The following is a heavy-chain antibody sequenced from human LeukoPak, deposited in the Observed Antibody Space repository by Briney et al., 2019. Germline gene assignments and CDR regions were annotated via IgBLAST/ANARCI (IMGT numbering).Heavy chain of an antibody. D-gene: IGHD6-6*01. J-gene: IGHJ5*02. CDR2: INPSGGST. CDR3: ARGGYSSSSVFGSWFDP. V-gene: IGHV1-46*01. Sequence: ASVKVSCKASGYTFTSYYMHWVRQAPGQGLEWMGIINPSGGSTSYAQKFQGRVTMTRDTSTSTVYMGLSSLRSEDTAVYYCARGGYSSSSVFGSWFDPWGQGTLVTVSS. CDR1: GYTFTSYY.